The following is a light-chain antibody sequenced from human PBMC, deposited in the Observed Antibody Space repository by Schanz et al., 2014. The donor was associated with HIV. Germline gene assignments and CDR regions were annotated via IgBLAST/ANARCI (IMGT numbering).Light chain of an antibody. Sequence: QSVLTQPPSASGTTGQTVTISCSGSSSNIGSNTVHWYQQLPGTAPKLLFYSDTERPSGVPDGFSASKSATSASLGISGLQSEDEADYYCASCDDSLIGHIFGGGTKLTVL. J-gene: IGLJ2*01. V-gene: IGLV1-44*01. CDR2: SDT. CDR1: SSNIGSNT. CDR3: ASCDDSLIGHI.